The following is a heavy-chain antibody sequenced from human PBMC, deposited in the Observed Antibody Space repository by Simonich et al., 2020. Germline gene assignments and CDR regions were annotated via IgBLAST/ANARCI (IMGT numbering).Heavy chain of an antibody. J-gene: IGHJ3*02. Sequence: EVQLVESGGGLVKPGGSLRLSCAASGFTFSSYSMNWVRQAPGKGLEWVSSISSSSIYINYADSVKGRFTISRDNAKNSLYLQMNSLRAEDTAVYYCARGIMGASGAFDIWGQGTMVTVSS. CDR2: ISSSSIYI. CDR1: GFTFSSYS. D-gene: IGHD1-26*01. V-gene: IGHV3-21*01. CDR3: ARGIMGASGAFDI.